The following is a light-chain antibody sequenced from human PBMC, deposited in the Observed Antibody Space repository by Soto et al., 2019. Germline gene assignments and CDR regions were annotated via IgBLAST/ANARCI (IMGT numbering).Light chain of an antibody. CDR3: QQYYSYPLT. Sequence: AIRMTQSPSSFPASTGDRVTITCRASQGISSSLAWYQQKPGKAPKLLIYAASTLQSGVPSRFSGSGSGTDFTLTISCLQSEDFATSDCQQYYSYPLTFGGGTKVEIK. J-gene: IGKJ4*01. CDR1: QGISSS. CDR2: AAS. V-gene: IGKV1-8*01.